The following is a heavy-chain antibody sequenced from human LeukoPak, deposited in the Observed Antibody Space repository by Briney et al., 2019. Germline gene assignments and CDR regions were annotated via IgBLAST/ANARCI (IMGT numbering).Heavy chain of an antibody. CDR2: IYYSGST. CDR3: ARGDQWRGYSNAFDI. V-gene: IGHV4-61*05. D-gene: IGHD5-18*01. J-gene: IGHJ3*02. Sequence: SETLSLTCTVSGGSISSSSYYWGWIRQPPGKGLEWIGYIYYSGSTNYNPSLKSRVTISVDTSKNQFSLKLSSVTAADTAVYYCARGDQWRGYSNAFDIWGQGTMVTVSS. CDR1: GGSISSSSYY.